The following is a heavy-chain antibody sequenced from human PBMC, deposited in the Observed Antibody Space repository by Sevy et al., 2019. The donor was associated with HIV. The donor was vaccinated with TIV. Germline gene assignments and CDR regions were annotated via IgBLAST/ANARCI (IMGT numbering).Heavy chain of an antibody. CDR2: INAGNGNT. D-gene: IGHD6-13*01. V-gene: IGHV1-3*01. Sequence: ASVKVSCKASGYTFTSYAMHWVRQAPGQRLEWMGWINAGNGNTKYSQKFQGRVTITRDTSASTAYMELSSLRSEDTAVYYCARAPGGSSWYLSGWFDPWGQGTLVTVSS. CDR3: ARAPGGSSWYLSGWFDP. CDR1: GYTFTSYA. J-gene: IGHJ5*02.